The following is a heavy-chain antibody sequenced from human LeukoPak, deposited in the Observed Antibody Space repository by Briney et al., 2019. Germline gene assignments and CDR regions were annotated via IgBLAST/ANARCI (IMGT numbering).Heavy chain of an antibody. D-gene: IGHD6-19*01. Sequence: ASVKVSCRTSGYTFTGYHMHWVRQAPGQGLEWMGWVDPNSGGTNYAQKFQGRVTMTRDTSVSTAYMELSRLTSDDTAVYYCVRVGHTSGWDFDYWGQGTLVTVS. CDR2: VDPNSGGT. J-gene: IGHJ4*02. CDR3: VRVGHTSGWDFDY. V-gene: IGHV1-2*02. CDR1: GYTFTGYH.